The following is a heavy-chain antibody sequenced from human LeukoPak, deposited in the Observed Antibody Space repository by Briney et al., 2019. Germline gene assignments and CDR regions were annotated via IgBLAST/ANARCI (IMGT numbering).Heavy chain of an antibody. CDR2: ISYDGSNK. Sequence: HTGRSLRLSCAASGFTFSSYGMHWVRQAPGKGLEWVAVISYDGSNKYYADSVKGRFTISRDNSKNTLYLQMNSLRAGDTAVYYCAKGLYDSSGSDYWGQGTLVTVSS. D-gene: IGHD3-22*01. CDR1: GFTFSSYG. CDR3: AKGLYDSSGSDY. V-gene: IGHV3-30*18. J-gene: IGHJ4*02.